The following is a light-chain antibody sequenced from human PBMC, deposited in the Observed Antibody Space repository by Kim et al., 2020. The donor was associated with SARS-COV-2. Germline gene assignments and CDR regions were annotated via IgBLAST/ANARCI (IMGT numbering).Light chain of an antibody. CDR1: SLRSYY. J-gene: IGLJ2*01. CDR3: NTRESNDTVV. V-gene: IGLV3-19*01. Sequence: VDLGQTVRITCQGDSLRSYYATWYQQKPGQAPILVIYGKNNRPSGIPDRFSGSSSGNTASLTITGTQAGDEADYYCNTRESNDTVVFGGGPQLTVL. CDR2: GKN.